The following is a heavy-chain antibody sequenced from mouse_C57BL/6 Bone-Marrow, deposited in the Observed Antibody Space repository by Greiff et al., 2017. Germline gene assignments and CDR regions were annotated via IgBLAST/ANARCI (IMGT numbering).Heavy chain of an antibody. D-gene: IGHD2-3*01. CDR2: IYPGSGNT. CDR1: GYTFTDYY. J-gene: IGHJ4*01. V-gene: IGHV1-76*01. CDR3: ARRGDGYYYDAIDS. Sequence: VQLQQSGAELVRPGASVKLSCKASGYTFTDYYINWVKQRPGQGLEWIARIYPGSGNTYYNEKFKGKATLTAEKSSSTAYMQLSSLTSEDSAVYFCARRGDGYYYDAIDSWGQGTSVTVSS.